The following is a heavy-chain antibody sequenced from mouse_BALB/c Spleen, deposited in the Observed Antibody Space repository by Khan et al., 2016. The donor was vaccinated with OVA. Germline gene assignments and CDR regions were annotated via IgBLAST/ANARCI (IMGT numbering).Heavy chain of an antibody. D-gene: IGHD2-14*01. J-gene: IGHJ3*01. CDR2: IIPSNGYS. Sequence: QVQLQQSGAELARPGASVKMSCKASGYTFTSYTIHWIKLRPGQGLEWIGYIIPSNGYSNYNQKFKDKVTLTADKSSTTAYMQLSSLTSDDSAVYNCVRDGAYHRNDGWFAYWGLGTLVTVSA. V-gene: IGHV1-4*01. CDR3: VRDGAYHRNDGWFAY. CDR1: GYTFTSYT.